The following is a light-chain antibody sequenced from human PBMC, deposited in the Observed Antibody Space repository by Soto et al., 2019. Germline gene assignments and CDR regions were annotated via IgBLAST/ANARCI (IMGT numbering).Light chain of an antibody. V-gene: IGKV1-8*01. CDR2: RSS. Sequence: AIRMTQSPSSFSASTGDRVTITCRATQGISNYLAWYQQKPGKAPKLLIYRSSGLESGVPSRFIGGGSGTNFSLTISYLQSEDFATYYCTQYNSFPQTFGQGTKLEIK. CDR3: TQYNSFPQT. J-gene: IGKJ2*01. CDR1: QGISNY.